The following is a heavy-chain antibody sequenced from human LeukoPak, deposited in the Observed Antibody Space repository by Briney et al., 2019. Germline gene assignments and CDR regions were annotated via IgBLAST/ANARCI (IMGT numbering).Heavy chain of an antibody. CDR1: GFPFSSYG. CDR2: ISYDGSNK. Sequence: AGRSLRLSCVASGFPFSSYGMHWVRQAPGKGLEWVAVISYDGSNKYYADSVKGRFTISRDNSKNTLYLQMNSLRAEDTAVYYCAKDHEWELLGPDYWGQGTLVTVSS. V-gene: IGHV3-30*18. D-gene: IGHD1-26*01. J-gene: IGHJ4*02. CDR3: AKDHEWELLGPDY.